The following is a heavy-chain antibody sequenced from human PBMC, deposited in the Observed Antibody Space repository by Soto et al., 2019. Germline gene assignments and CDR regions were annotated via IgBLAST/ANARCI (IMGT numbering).Heavy chain of an antibody. J-gene: IGHJ6*02. D-gene: IGHD6-6*01. CDR3: AREYSSSSGYYYYYGMDV. CDR1: GGTFSSYA. CDR2: IIPIFGTA. Sequence: QVQLVQSGAEVKKPGSSVKVSCKASGGTFSSYAISWVRQAPGQGLEWMGGIIPIFGTANYAQKFQGRVTIPADKSTSTAYMELSSLRSEDTAVYYCAREYSSSSGYYYYYGMDVWGQGTTVTVSS. V-gene: IGHV1-69*06.